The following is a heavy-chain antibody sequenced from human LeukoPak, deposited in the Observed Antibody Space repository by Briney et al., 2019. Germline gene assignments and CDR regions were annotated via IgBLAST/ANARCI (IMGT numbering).Heavy chain of an antibody. Sequence: ASVKVSCKASGYTFTSYGISWVRQAPGQGLEWMGWISAYNGNTNYAQKLQGRVTMTTDTSTSTAYMELRSLRSDDTAVYYCARGSDYYGSGSYYPAEYFRHWGQGTLVTVSS. CDR2: ISAYNGNT. V-gene: IGHV1-18*01. D-gene: IGHD3-10*01. CDR3: ARGSDYYGSGSYYPAEYFRH. J-gene: IGHJ1*01. CDR1: GYTFTSYG.